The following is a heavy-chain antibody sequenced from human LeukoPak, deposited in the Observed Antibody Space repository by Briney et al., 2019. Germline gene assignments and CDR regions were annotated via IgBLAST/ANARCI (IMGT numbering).Heavy chain of an antibody. CDR3: ARHLLWFGMTYYFDY. D-gene: IGHD3-10*01. Sequence: SETLSLTCVVNGGSFSGYYWSWIRQPPGKGLEWIGEINHSGSTNYHPSLKSRVTISVDTSKNQFSLKLSSVTAADTALYYCARHLLWFGMTYYFDYWGQGTLVTVSS. CDR2: INHSGST. CDR1: GGSFSGYY. V-gene: IGHV4-34*01. J-gene: IGHJ4*02.